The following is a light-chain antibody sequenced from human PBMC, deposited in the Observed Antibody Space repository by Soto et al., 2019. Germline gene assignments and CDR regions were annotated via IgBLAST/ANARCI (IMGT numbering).Light chain of an antibody. CDR2: GAS. V-gene: IGKV3-20*01. CDR3: QQYGSSPPIT. CDR1: QSASSSY. Sequence: EIVLTQSAGTLSLSPGERAPLSCRARQSASSSYLAWYQQRPGQAPRLLIYGASSRATGIPDRFSGSGSGTNFTLTISRLEPEDFAVYYCQQYGSSPPITFGQGTRLEIK. J-gene: IGKJ5*01.